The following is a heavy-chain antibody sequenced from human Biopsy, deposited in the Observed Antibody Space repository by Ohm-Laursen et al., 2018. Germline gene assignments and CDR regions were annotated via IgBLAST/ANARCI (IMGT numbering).Heavy chain of an antibody. Sequence: ASVKVSCKTSGYTFTSYEINWVRQATGQGLEWMGWMSPDSGNTGYAQNFQGRVTMTRNTSISTAYMELSSLRSEDTAVYYCVLASFDYWGQGTLVTVPS. J-gene: IGHJ4*02. CDR2: MSPDSGNT. CDR1: GYTFTSYE. V-gene: IGHV1-8*01. CDR3: VLASFDY.